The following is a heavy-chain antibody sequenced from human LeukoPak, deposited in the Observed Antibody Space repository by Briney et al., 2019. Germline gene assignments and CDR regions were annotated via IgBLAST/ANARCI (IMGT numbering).Heavy chain of an antibody. CDR3: AKDPSSGWPTHDY. J-gene: IGHJ4*02. CDR1: GFTFSSYG. D-gene: IGHD6-19*01. Sequence: GGSLRLSCAASGFTFSSYGMSWVRQAPGKGLEWVSGISGSGGSTYYADSVKGRFTISRDNSKNTLYLQMNSLRAEDTAVYYCAKDPSSGWPTHDYWGQGILVTVSS. V-gene: IGHV3-23*01. CDR2: ISGSGGST.